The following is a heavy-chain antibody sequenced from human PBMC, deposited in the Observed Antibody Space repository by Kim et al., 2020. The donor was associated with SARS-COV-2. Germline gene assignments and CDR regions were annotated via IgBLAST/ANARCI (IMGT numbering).Heavy chain of an antibody. Sequence: GGSLRLSCAASGFTFSSYGMHWVRQAPGKGLEWVAVISYDGSNKYYADSVKGRFTISRDNSKNTLYLQMNSLRAEDTAVYYCARGEDSSSWYPGGAVAGVALLGDYWGQGTLVTVSS. D-gene: IGHD6-13*01. CDR3: ARGEDSSSWYPGGAVAGVALLGDY. V-gene: IGHV3-33*05. CDR2: ISYDGSNK. J-gene: IGHJ4*02. CDR1: GFTFSSYG.